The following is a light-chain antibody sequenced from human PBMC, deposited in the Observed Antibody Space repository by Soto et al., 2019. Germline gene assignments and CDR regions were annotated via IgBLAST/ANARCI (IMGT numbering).Light chain of an antibody. Sequence: QSALTQPASVSGSPGQSITISCTGTSSDVGDYNYVSWYQQHPGKAPKLTMYEVSNRPSGVSNRFAGSKPDNTASPTTSGLPADDEADSYCCSYTISTTCVFGEGTTLTVL. CDR1: SSDVGDYNY. V-gene: IGLV2-14*01. CDR2: EVS. J-gene: IGLJ3*02. CDR3: CSYTISTTCV.